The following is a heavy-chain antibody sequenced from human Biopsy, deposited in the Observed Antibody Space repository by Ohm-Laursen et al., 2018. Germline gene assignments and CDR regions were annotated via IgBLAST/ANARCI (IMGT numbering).Heavy chain of an antibody. CDR2: IRPLNGDT. J-gene: IGHJ4*02. Sequence: ASVKVSCKASGYNFISYSINWVRQAPGQGLEWMGWIRPLNGDTKYGQKFRDRVTMTTDTSTSTVYMELTSLRPDDTAVYYCARGEVTFGELIVSLDSWGQGTLVTVSS. V-gene: IGHV1-18*01. CDR3: ARGEVTFGELIVSLDS. D-gene: IGHD3-16*02. CDR1: GYNFISYS.